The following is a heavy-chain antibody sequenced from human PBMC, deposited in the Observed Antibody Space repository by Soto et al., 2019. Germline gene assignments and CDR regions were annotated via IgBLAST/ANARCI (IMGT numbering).Heavy chain of an antibody. Sequence: SGPTLVNPTETLTLICTVSGFSLSSARMGVSWIRQPPGKALEWLAHIFSNDEKLYSPSLRSRLTITKDTSKNQVVLTMTNMDPMDTGTYYCAHKGPEDWPLDYWGQGTLVTVSS. CDR1: GFSLSSARMG. CDR2: IFSNDEK. CDR3: AHKGPEDWPLDY. D-gene: IGHD3-9*01. J-gene: IGHJ4*02. V-gene: IGHV2-26*01.